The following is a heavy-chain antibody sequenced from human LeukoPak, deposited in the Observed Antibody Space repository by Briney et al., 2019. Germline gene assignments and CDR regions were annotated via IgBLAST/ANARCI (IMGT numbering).Heavy chain of an antibody. Sequence: GGSLRLSCAASGFSFSSYGMHWVRQAPGKGLEWVAYIQYDGSNEQYADSVKGRFSISRDSSKNTLYLQMNSLRAEDTAVYYCAKDRLGPHRIVYSSGGGPPDDYWGQGTLVTVSS. V-gene: IGHV3-30*02. CDR3: AKDRLGPHRIVYSSGGGPPDDY. CDR2: IQYDGSNE. CDR1: GFSFSSYG. D-gene: IGHD6-19*01. J-gene: IGHJ4*02.